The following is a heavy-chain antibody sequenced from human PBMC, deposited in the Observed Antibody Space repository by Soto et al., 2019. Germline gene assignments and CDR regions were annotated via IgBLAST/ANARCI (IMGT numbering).Heavy chain of an antibody. CDR1: GGTFSSYA. CDR2: IIPIFGTA. CDR3: ATGYCISTSCYVHYYYGMDV. D-gene: IGHD2-2*01. V-gene: IGHV1-69*13. Sequence: GASVKVSCKASGGTFSSYAISWVRQAPGQGLEWMGGIIPIFGTANYAQKFQGRVTITADESTSTAYMELSSLRSEDTAVYYCATGYCISTSCYVHYYYGMDVWGQGTTVTVSS. J-gene: IGHJ6*02.